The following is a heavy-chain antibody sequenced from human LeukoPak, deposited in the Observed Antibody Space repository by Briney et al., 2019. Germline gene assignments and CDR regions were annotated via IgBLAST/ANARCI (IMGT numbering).Heavy chain of an antibody. D-gene: IGHD7-27*01. CDR3: ARDSDSLTGDLGRPYYFDY. Sequence: GGSLRLSCAASGFTFSSYSMNWVRQAPGKGLEWVSSISSSSSYIYYADSVKGRFTISRDNAKNSLYLQMNSLRAEDTAVYYCARDSDSLTGDLGRPYYFDYWGQGTLVTVSS. J-gene: IGHJ4*02. CDR2: ISSSSSYI. V-gene: IGHV3-21*01. CDR1: GFTFSSYS.